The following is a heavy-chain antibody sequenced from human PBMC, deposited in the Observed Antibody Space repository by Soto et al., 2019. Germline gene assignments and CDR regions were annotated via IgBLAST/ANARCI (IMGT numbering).Heavy chain of an antibody. V-gene: IGHV3-23*01. Sequence: GGSLRLSCAASGFTFSSYAMSWVRQAPGKGLEWVSAISGSGGSTYYADSVKGRFTISRDNSKNTLYLQMNSLRAEDTAVYYCAKDMGYCSSTSCFKGLNYYYYGMDVWGQGTTVTVSS. CDR3: AKDMGYCSSTSCFKGLNYYYYGMDV. D-gene: IGHD2-2*01. J-gene: IGHJ6*02. CDR1: GFTFSSYA. CDR2: ISGSGGST.